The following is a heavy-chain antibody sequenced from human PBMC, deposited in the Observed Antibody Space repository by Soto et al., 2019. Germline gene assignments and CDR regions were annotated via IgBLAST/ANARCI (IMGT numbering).Heavy chain of an antibody. J-gene: IGHJ5*02. V-gene: IGHV1-18*01. CDR3: ARDSGGCSSTSCYHNLFDP. D-gene: IGHD2-2*01. CDR1: GYTFTSYG. CDR2: ISAYNGNT. Sequence: ASVKVSCKASGYTFTSYGISWVRQAPGRGLEWMGWISAYNGNTNYAQKLQGRVTMTTDTSTSTAYMELRSLRSDDTAVYYCARDSGGCSSTSCYHNLFDPWGQGTLVTVSS.